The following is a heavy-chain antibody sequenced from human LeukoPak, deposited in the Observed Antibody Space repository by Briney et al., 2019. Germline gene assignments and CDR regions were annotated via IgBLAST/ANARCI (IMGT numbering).Heavy chain of an antibody. CDR2: INSDGSST. V-gene: IGHV3-74*01. CDR3: ATSTYCSGGGCYSRTFQY. Sequence: GGSLRLSCAASGFTFSSYWMHWVRQAPGKGLVWVSRINSDGSSTTYADSVKGRFTISRDNAKNTLYLQMSSLRAGDTAVYYCATSTYCSGGGCYSRTFQYWGQGTLVTVSS. D-gene: IGHD2-15*01. J-gene: IGHJ4*02. CDR1: GFTFSSYW.